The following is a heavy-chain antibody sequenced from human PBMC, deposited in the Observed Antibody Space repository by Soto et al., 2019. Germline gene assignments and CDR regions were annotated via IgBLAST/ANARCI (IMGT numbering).Heavy chain of an antibody. Sequence: QVQLVQSGAEVKKPGASVKVACKASGYSFNSYYMHWVRQAPGQGPEWMGVINPSGASTSYGQKFQCRVGMTRDTVTSTVYMELSSLRSEPTAVYDCASDDNAYQRLLVFDILGQGTLGTVSS. CDR2: INPSGAST. CDR3: ASDDNAYQRLLVFDI. CDR1: GYSFNSYY. V-gene: IGHV1-46*02. D-gene: IGHD6-13*01. J-gene: IGHJ3*02.